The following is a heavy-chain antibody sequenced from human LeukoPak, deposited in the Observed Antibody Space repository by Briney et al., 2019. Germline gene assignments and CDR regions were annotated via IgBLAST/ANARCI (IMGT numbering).Heavy chain of an antibody. D-gene: IGHD3-22*01. Sequence: ASETLSLTCTVSGGSISSSSYYWGWIRQPPGKGLEWIVSIYYSGTTYYNPSLKSRVTISVETHKNQFSLKLSSVTAADTAVYYCARQNYYDSSVGYWGQGTLVTVPS. CDR2: IYYSGTT. V-gene: IGHV4-39*01. J-gene: IGHJ4*02. CDR3: ARQNYYDSSVGY. CDR1: GGSISSSSYY.